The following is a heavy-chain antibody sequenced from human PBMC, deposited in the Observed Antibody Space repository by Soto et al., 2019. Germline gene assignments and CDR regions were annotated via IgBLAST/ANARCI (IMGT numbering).Heavy chain of an antibody. Sequence: QLHLVQSGAVVKKPGASVTVSCSASGYPVTAYYMHWVRQAPGRGLEWMGGINPATGAAKYTQTSQGRVTMTEDTSTSTVFMELSGLTSEDTAVFYCARGGGVGVAGSAAFDMWGQGTLVTVSS. CDR2: INPATGAA. D-gene: IGHD3-3*01. J-gene: IGHJ3*02. CDR3: ARGGGVGVAGSAAFDM. CDR1: GYPVTAYY. V-gene: IGHV1-2*02.